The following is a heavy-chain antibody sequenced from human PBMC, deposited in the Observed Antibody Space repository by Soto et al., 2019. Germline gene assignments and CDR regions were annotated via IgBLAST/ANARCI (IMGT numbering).Heavy chain of an antibody. Sequence: GGSLRLSCAASGFTFSSYSMNWVLQAPGKGLEWVSYISSSSSTIYYADSVKGRFTISRDNAKNSLYLQMNSLRDEDTAVYYCARERAVGIAVALNWFDPWGQGTLVTVSS. J-gene: IGHJ5*02. CDR2: ISSSSSTI. CDR3: ARERAVGIAVALNWFDP. CDR1: GFTFSSYS. D-gene: IGHD6-19*01. V-gene: IGHV3-48*02.